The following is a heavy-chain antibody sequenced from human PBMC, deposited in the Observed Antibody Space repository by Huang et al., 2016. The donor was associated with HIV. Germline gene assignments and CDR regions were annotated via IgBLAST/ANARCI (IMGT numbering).Heavy chain of an antibody. Sequence: QVQLVQSGAEVRKPGSSVKVSCRASGGSFNNFGINWVRQAPGQGLEVMGCIILRVGTRNDEQRFQGRFTITADETTGVVYMELSSLRSDDTAVYFCAKRGGAWGSPYAFDLWGPGTMVTVSS. CDR2: IILRVGTR. CDR1: GGSFNNFG. CDR3: AKRGGAWGSPYAFDL. D-gene: IGHD3-16*01. V-gene: IGHV1-69*13. J-gene: IGHJ3*01.